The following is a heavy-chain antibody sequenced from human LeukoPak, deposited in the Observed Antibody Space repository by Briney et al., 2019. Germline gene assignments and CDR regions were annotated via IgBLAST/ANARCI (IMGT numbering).Heavy chain of an antibody. CDR1: GGSFSGYN. Sequence: KSSETLSLTCAVYGGSFSGYNWNWIRQPPGKGLEWIGEINHSGSTNYNPSLKSRVTISVDTSKNQFSLKLSSVTAADTAVYYCARVTGGAWIQLWLRPFGWFDPWGQGTLVTVSS. D-gene: IGHD5-18*01. V-gene: IGHV4-34*01. CDR2: INHSGST. J-gene: IGHJ5*02. CDR3: ARVTGGAWIQLWLRPFGWFDP.